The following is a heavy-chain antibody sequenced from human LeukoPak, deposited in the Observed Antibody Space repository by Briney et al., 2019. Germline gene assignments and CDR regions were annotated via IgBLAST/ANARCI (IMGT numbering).Heavy chain of an antibody. CDR2: IYYSGST. D-gene: IGHD5-18*01. Sequence: SETLSLTCTVSGGSISSSSYYWGWLRQPPGKGLEWIGSIYYSGSTYYDPSLKSRVTISVDTSKNQFSLKLSSVTAADTAVYYCASRGPRGYSYGRSYYYMDVWGKGTTVTVSS. CDR3: ASRGPRGYSYGRSYYYMDV. V-gene: IGHV4-39*01. J-gene: IGHJ6*03. CDR1: GGSISSSSYY.